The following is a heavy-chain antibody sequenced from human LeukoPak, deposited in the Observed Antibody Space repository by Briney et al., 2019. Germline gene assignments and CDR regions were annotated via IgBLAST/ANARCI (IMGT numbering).Heavy chain of an antibody. CDR3: ARVSFWGDYGDYQHTGGNDY. V-gene: IGHV3-48*01. D-gene: IGHD4-17*01. Sequence: HPGGSLRLSCAASGFTFSSYSMNWVRQAPGKGLEWVSYISSSSSTIYYADSVKGRFTISRDNAKNSLYLQMNSLRAEDTAVYYCARVSFWGDYGDYQHTGGNDYWGQGTLVTVSS. J-gene: IGHJ4*02. CDR2: ISSSSSTI. CDR1: GFTFSSYS.